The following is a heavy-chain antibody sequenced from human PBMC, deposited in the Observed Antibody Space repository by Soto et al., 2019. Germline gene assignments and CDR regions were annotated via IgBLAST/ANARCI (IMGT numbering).Heavy chain of an antibody. CDR2: IYYSGST. V-gene: IGHV4-59*01. D-gene: IGHD6-19*01. Sequence: PSETLSLTCIVSGGSISSYYWSWIRQPPGKGLEWIGYIYYSGSTNYNPSLKSRVTISVDTSKNQFSLKLSSVTAADTAVYYCARTKIPYSSGWYYFDYWGQGTLVTVSS. J-gene: IGHJ4*02. CDR1: GGSISSYY. CDR3: ARTKIPYSSGWYYFDY.